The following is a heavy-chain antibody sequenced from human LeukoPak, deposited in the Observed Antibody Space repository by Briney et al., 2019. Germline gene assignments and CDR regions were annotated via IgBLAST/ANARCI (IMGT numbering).Heavy chain of an antibody. Sequence: PGRSLILSCAASGLTFSSHGMHWVRQAPGKGLEWVALIWYDGSKTYYVDSVKGRFTISRDNSKNTLYLQMNSLRAEDTAVYYCARLYGDYIDYWGQGTLVTVSS. V-gene: IGHV3-33*01. CDR1: GLTFSSHG. D-gene: IGHD4-17*01. J-gene: IGHJ4*02. CDR3: ARLYGDYIDY. CDR2: IWYDGSKT.